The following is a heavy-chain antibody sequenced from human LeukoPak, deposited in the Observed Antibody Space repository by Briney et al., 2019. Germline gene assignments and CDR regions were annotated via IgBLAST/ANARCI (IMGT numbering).Heavy chain of an antibody. CDR3: ASRYCSSTSCPPAHAFDI. V-gene: IGHV1-2*02. CDR2: INPNSGGT. Sequence: GASVKVSCKASGYTFTGYYMHWVRQAPGQGLEWMGWINPNSGGTNYAQKFQGRVTMTRDTSISTAYMELSRLRSDDTAVYYCASRYCSSTSCPPAHAFDIWGQGTMVTVSS. CDR1: GYTFTGYY. D-gene: IGHD2-2*01. J-gene: IGHJ3*02.